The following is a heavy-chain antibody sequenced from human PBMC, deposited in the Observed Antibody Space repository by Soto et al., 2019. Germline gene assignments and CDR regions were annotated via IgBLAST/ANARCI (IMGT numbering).Heavy chain of an antibody. CDR1: GGSFSGYY. D-gene: IGHD3-10*01. V-gene: IGHV4-34*01. J-gene: IGHJ4*02. CDR3: ARAHYYGSGSYGY. CDR2: INHSGST. Sequence: SETLSLTCAVYGGSFSGYYWSWIRQPPGKGLEWIGEINHSGSTNYNPSLKSRVTISVDTSKNQFSLKLSSVTAADTAVYYCARAHYYGSGSYGYWGQGTLVTVSS.